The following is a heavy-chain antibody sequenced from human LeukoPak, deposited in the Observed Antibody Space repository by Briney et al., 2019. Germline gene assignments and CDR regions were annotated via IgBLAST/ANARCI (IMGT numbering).Heavy chain of an antibody. D-gene: IGHD3-3*01. CDR2: IYPGDSNT. Sequence: GESLKISCKGSGYSFTSYWIAWVRQMPGKGLEWMGIIYPGDSNTKYSPSFQGQVTISADKSISTAYLQWSSLKASDTAMYYCARRMSSEWFFDYWGQGTLVTVSS. J-gene: IGHJ4*02. CDR3: ARRMSSEWFFDY. V-gene: IGHV5-51*01. CDR1: GYSFTSYW.